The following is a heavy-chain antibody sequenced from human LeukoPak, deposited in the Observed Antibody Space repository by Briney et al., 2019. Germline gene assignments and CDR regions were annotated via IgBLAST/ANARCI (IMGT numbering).Heavy chain of an antibody. D-gene: IGHD2-15*01. V-gene: IGHV3-23*01. J-gene: IGHJ4*02. CDR2: ISAGGDKT. CDR1: GFTFSSYG. Sequence: GGSLRLSCAASGFTFSSYGMPWVRQAPGKGLEWVSAISAGGDKTYYAHSVKGRFSISRDNSKSTLFLQLDSLRVDDTAIYYCASREPGSGTPCYAVAFWGQGTLVSVSS. CDR3: ASREPGSGTPCYAVAF.